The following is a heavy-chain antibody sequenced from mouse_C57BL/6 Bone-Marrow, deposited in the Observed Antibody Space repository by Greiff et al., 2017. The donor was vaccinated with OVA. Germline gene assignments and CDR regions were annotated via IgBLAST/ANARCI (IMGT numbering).Heavy chain of an antibody. D-gene: IGHD1-1*01. CDR2: INPSSGYT. J-gene: IGHJ4*01. CDR3: AATVVANGDYAMDY. V-gene: IGHV1-7*01. Sequence: HVKQSGAELAKPGASVKLSCKASGYTFTSYWMHWVKQRPGQGLEWIGYINPSSGYTKYNQKFKDKATLTADKSSSTAYMQLSSLTYEDSAVYYCAATVVANGDYAMDYWGQGTSVTVSS. CDR1: GYTFTSYW.